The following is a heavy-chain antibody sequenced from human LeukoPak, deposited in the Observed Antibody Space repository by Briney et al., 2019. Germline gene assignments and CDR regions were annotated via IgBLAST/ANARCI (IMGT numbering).Heavy chain of an antibody. V-gene: IGHV3-48*03. CDR3: AREGRYYFDY. J-gene: IGHJ4*02. D-gene: IGHD3-16*01. CDR2: ISKSGGGSIT. CDR1: GFTFSSYA. Sequence: PGGSLRLSCAASGFTFSSYAMSWVRQAPGKGLEWVSYISKSGGGSITYYADSVKGRFTISRDNAKNSLYLQMNSLRAEDTAVYYCAREGRYYFDYWGQGTLVTVSS.